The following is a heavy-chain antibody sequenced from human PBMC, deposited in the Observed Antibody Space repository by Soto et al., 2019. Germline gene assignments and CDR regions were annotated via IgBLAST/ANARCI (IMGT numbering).Heavy chain of an antibody. CDR3: ARGNHRWLQVWYFAR. CDR1: GGTFSSYT. D-gene: IGHD5-12*01. CDR2: IIPIFGTA. Sequence: QVQLVQSGAEVKKPGSSVTVSCKASGGTFSSYTISWVRQAPGQGLEWMGGIIPIFGTANYAQKFQGRVTITADESTRTAYMELSSLRSEDTAVYYCARGNHRWLQVWYFARWGRGTLVTVSS. J-gene: IGHJ2*01. V-gene: IGHV1-69*12.